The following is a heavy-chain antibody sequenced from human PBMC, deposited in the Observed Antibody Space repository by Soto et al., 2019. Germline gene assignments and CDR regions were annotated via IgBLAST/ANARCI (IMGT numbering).Heavy chain of an antibody. D-gene: IGHD5-12*01. J-gene: IGHJ5*02. CDR2: IYYSGST. CDR3: ARDRRGCSGYDHGWFDP. Sequence: QVQLQESGPGLVKPSQTLSLTCTVSGGSISSGGYYWSWIRQHPGKGLEWIGYIYYSGSTYYNPSLKSRVTISVDTSKNQFSLKLSSVTAADTAVYYCARDRRGCSGYDHGWFDPWGQGTLVTVSS. V-gene: IGHV4-31*03. CDR1: GGSISSGGYY.